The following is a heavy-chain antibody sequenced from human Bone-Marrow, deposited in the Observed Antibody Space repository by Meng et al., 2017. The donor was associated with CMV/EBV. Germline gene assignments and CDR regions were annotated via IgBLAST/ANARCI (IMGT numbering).Heavy chain of an antibody. D-gene: IGHD3-9*01. Sequence: GESLKISCAASGFTFSSYSMNWVRQAPGKGLEWVSSISSSSYIYYAGSVKGRFTISRDNAKNSLYLQMNSLRAEDTAVYYCARHFSTGNSMAYWGQGTLVTGSS. V-gene: IGHV3-21*01. CDR2: ISSSSYI. CDR3: ARHFSTGNSMAY. CDR1: GFTFSSYS. J-gene: IGHJ4*02.